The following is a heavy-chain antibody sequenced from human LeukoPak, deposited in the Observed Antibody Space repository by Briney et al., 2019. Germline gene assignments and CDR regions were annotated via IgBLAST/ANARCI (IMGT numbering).Heavy chain of an antibody. CDR3: ARGSWVLWFGELSGVDY. V-gene: IGHV1-8*01. J-gene: IGHJ4*02. CDR1: GYTFTSYD. Sequence: ASVKVSCKASGYTFTSYDINWVRQATGQGLEWMGWMNPNSGNTGYAQKFQGRVTMTRNTSISTAYMELSSLRSEDTAVYYCARGSWVLWFGELSGVDYWGQGTLVTVSS. CDR2: MNPNSGNT. D-gene: IGHD3-10*01.